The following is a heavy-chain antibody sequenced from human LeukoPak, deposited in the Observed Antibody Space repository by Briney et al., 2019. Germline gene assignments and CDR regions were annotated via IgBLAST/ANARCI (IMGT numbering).Heavy chain of an antibody. CDR1: GFTFSSYS. CDR3: AKNGDRGAFCTGGTCYPYFYYYMDV. CDR2: ISSTGGTT. Sequence: GGSLRLSCAASGFTFSSYSMNWVRQAPGKGLEWVSSISSTGGTTYYADSVKGRFTISRDNSKDTLYLQMSSLRAEDTAIYYCAKNGDRGAFCTGGTCYPYFYYYMDVWGKGTTVTI. J-gene: IGHJ6*03. D-gene: IGHD2-15*01. V-gene: IGHV3-23*01.